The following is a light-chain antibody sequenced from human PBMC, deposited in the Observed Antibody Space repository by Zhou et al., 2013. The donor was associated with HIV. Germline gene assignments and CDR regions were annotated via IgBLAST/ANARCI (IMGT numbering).Light chain of an antibody. CDR1: QSISNF. V-gene: IGKV1-39*01. J-gene: IGKJ4*01. Sequence: DIQMTQSPSSLSASVGDRVTITCRASQSISNFLNWYQQKPGKAPILLIYGASSLQSGVPSRFSGSGSETDFTLSITSLQPEDFAIYICQQSYSPPXTFGGGTKVDI. CDR2: GAS. CDR3: QQSYSPPXT.